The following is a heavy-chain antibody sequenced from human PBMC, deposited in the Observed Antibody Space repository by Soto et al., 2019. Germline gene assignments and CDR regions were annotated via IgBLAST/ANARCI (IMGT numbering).Heavy chain of an antibody. CDR3: TTAIAVAGPQGAFDI. J-gene: IGHJ3*02. D-gene: IGHD6-19*01. CDR1: GFTFSNAW. CDR2: IKSKTDGGTT. V-gene: IGHV3-15*01. Sequence: GGSLRLSCAASGFTFSNAWMSWVRQAPGKGLEWVGRIKSKTDGGTTDYAAPVKGRFTISRDDSKNTLYLQMNSLKTEDTAVYYCTTAIAVAGPQGAFDIWGQGTMVTVSS.